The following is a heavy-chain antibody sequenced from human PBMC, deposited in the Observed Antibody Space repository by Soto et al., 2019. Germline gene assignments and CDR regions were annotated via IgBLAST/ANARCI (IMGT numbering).Heavy chain of an antibody. CDR3: ARHWNYRPYYYGMDV. CDR1: GGSISSYY. V-gene: IGHV4-59*01. CDR2: IYYSGST. J-gene: IGHJ6*02. D-gene: IGHD1-7*01. Sequence: PSETLSLTCTVSGGSISSYYWSWIRQPPGKGLEWIGYIYYSGSTNYNPSLKSRVTISVDTSKNQFSLKLSSVTAADTAVYYCARHWNYRPYYYGMDVWGQGTTVTVSS.